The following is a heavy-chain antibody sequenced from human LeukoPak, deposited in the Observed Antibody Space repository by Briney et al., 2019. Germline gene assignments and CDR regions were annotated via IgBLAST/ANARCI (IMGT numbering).Heavy chain of an antibody. Sequence: GGSLRLSCAASGFTFSSYGMHWVRQAPGKGLEWVAFIRYDGSNEYYADSVKGRLTISRDNSKNTLYLQMNSLRAADTAVYYCARGSIAARSRYYYMDVWGKGTTVTVSS. CDR1: GFTFSSYG. V-gene: IGHV3-30*02. D-gene: IGHD6-6*01. J-gene: IGHJ6*03. CDR2: IRYDGSNE. CDR3: ARGSIAARSRYYYMDV.